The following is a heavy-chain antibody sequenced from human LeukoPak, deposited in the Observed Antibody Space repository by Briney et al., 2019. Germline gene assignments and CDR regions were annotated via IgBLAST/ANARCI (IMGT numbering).Heavy chain of an antibody. J-gene: IGHJ3*02. CDR3: AREYYDSSGYVGVFDI. CDR2: IYTSGST. V-gene: IGHV4-4*07. Sequence: SETPSLTCTVSGGSISSYYWSWIRQPAGKGLEGIGRIYTSGSTNYNPSLKSRVTISVDPCKNQYSLKLSSVTAADTAVYYCAREYYDSSGYVGVFDIWGQGTMVTVSS. D-gene: IGHD3-22*01. CDR1: GGSISSYY.